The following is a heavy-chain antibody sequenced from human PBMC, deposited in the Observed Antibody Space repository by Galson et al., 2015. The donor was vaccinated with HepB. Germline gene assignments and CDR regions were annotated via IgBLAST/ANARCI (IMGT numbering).Heavy chain of an antibody. D-gene: IGHD6-13*01. CDR1: GFTFSTYA. CDR3: AKETYRSSSTRRFDP. V-gene: IGHV3-23*01. Sequence: SPRLSCAASGFTFSTYAMNWVRQAPGKGLEWVSTISGSGDSTYYADSVKGRFTVSRDNSKNTLYLQMNSLRAEDTAVYYCAKETYRSSSTRRFDPWGQGTLVTVSS. J-gene: IGHJ5*02. CDR2: ISGSGDST.